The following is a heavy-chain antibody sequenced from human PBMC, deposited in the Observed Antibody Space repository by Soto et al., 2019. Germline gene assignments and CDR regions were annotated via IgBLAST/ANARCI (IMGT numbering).Heavy chain of an antibody. CDR1: GGTFSRHA. CDR3: ARGWGYDSNKYYYAY. Sequence: QVQLVQSGAEVSKPGSSVKVSCKASGGTFSRHAISWVRQAPGQGLEWMGGIIPIFGTANHAQKFQGRVTISADESTSTVYMEVSSLRSEDTAMDYCARGWGYDSNKYYYAYWGQGPLVIVSS. V-gene: IGHV1-69*01. CDR2: IIPIFGTA. J-gene: IGHJ4*02. D-gene: IGHD1-26*01.